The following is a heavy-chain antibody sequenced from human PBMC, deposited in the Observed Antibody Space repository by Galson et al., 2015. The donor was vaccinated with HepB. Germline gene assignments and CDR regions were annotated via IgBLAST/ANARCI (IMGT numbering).Heavy chain of an antibody. J-gene: IGHJ4*02. CDR3: ARDLDTAMVTDFDY. V-gene: IGHV1-2*02. D-gene: IGHD5-18*01. CDR2: INPNSGGT. Sequence: QGLEWMGWINPNSGGTNYAQKFQGRVTMTRDTSISTAYMELSRLRSDDTAVYYCARDLDTAMVTDFDYWGQGALVTVSS.